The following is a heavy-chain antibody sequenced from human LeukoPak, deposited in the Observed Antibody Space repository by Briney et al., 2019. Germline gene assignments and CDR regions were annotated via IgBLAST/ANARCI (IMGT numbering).Heavy chain of an antibody. D-gene: IGHD2-15*01. V-gene: IGHV1-69*05. CDR1: GGTFSSYA. CDR2: IIPIFGTA. CDR3: ARGADNSGGSCYY. Sequence: SVKVSCKASGGTFSSYAISWVRQAPGQGLEWMGGIIPIFGTANYAQKFQGRVTITTDESTSTAYMELSSLRSEDTGVYYCARGADNSGGSCYYWGQGTLVTVSS. J-gene: IGHJ4*02.